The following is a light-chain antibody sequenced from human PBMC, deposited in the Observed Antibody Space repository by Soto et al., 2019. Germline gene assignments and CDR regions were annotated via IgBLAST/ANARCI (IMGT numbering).Light chain of an antibody. Sequence: IQLTQSPSCLSASLGDIVTITCRASQGISSFLAWYKPKPGKAPKLLIYAASSLQSGVPSRLSGSGSGTDFTLTISSLQPEDFATYYCQQSYSTLTFGGGTKVDIK. V-gene: IGKV1-39*01. CDR2: AAS. CDR1: QGISSF. CDR3: QQSYSTLT. J-gene: IGKJ4*01.